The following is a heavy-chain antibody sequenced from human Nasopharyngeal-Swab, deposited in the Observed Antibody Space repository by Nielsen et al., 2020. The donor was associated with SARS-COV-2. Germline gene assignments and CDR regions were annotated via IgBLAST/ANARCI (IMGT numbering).Heavy chain of an antibody. CDR2: ISSSGSTI. J-gene: IGHJ2*01. CDR1: GFTFSSYE. CDR3: ARVDRITIFGVAPWAHWYFDL. D-gene: IGHD3-3*01. Sequence: GESLKISCAASGFTFSSYEMNWVRQAPGKGLEWVSYISSSGSTIYYADSVKGRFTISRDNAKNSLYLQMTSLRAEDTAVYYCARVDRITIFGVAPWAHWYFDLWGRGTLVTVSS. V-gene: IGHV3-48*03.